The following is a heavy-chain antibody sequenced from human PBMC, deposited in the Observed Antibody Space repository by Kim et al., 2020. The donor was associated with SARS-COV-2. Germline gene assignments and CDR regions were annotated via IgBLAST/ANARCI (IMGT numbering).Heavy chain of an antibody. D-gene: IGHD1-7*01. V-gene: IGHV1-69*02. Sequence: AQKFQGRVTITADKSTSTACMELSSLRSEDTAVYYCARLELHDIAGAFDIWGQETMVTVSS. J-gene: IGHJ3*02. CDR3: ARLELHDIAGAFDI.